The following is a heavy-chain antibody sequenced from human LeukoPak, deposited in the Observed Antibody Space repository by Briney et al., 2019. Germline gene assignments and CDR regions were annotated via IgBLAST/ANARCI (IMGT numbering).Heavy chain of an antibody. CDR2: TSGSGGST. J-gene: IGHJ6*03. Sequence: GGSLRLSCAASGFTFSSYAMSWVRQAPGKGLEWVSATSGSGGSTYYADSVKGRFTISRDNSKNTLCLQMNSLRAEDTAVYYCAKEGYCSGGSCYTNRYCYYYYYMDVWGKGTTVTVSS. D-gene: IGHD2-15*01. V-gene: IGHV3-23*01. CDR1: GFTFSSYA. CDR3: AKEGYCSGGSCYTNRYCYYYYYMDV.